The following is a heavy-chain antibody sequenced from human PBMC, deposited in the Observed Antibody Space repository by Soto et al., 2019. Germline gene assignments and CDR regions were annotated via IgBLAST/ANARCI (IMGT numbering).Heavy chain of an antibody. CDR2: ISYDGSNS. V-gene: IGHV3-30*04. CDR3: AGGDNYYALGV. CDR1: ASTFSNYI. J-gene: IGHJ6*02. D-gene: IGHD2-15*01. Sequence: QLQLMESGGGVVQPGRSLRLSCAASASTFSNYIMHWVRQAPGKGLEWVAFISYDGSNSNYADFVEGRFTISRDNPKNMLYLQLSSLRPGDTAVYYCAGGDNYYALGVWGQGTTVTVSS.